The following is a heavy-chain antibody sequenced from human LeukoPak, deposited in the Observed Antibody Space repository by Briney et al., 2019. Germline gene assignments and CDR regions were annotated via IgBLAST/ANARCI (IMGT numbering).Heavy chain of an antibody. CDR2: INHSGST. V-gene: IGHV4-34*01. D-gene: IGHD3-3*01. CDR3: ARVSNYDFWSGSSPYYYMDV. Sequence: PSETLSLTCAVHGGSFSGYYWSWIRQPPGKGLEWIGEINHSGSTNYNPSLKSRVTISVDTSKNQFSLKLSSVTAADTAVYYCARVSNYDFWSGSSPYYYMDVWGKGTTVTVSS. J-gene: IGHJ6*03. CDR1: GGSFSGYY.